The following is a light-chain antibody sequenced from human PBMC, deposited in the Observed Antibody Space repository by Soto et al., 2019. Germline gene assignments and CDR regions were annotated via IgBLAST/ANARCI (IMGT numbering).Light chain of an antibody. Sequence: QSALTQPASVSGSPGQAITISCTGTSSDVGGYNYVSWYQQHPGKAPKLMIYDVSNRPSGVSNRFSGSKSGNTASRTISGLQAEDEADYYCSSYTRSSTPFSFGTGTKVTVL. V-gene: IGLV2-14*01. CDR2: DVS. J-gene: IGLJ1*01. CDR1: SSDVGGYNY. CDR3: SSYTRSSTPFS.